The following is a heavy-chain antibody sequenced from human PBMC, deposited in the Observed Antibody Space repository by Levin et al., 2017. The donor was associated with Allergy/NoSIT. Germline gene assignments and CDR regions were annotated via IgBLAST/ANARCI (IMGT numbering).Heavy chain of an antibody. Sequence: GGSLRLSCAASGFTFSSYSMNWVRQAPGKGLEWVSSISSSSSYIYYADSVKGRFTISRDNAKNSLYLQMNSLRAEDTAVYYCARAALAARQPMNWFDPWGQGTLVTVSS. CDR3: ARAALAARQPMNWFDP. D-gene: IGHD6-6*01. CDR1: GFTFSSYS. V-gene: IGHV3-21*01. CDR2: ISSSSSYI. J-gene: IGHJ5*02.